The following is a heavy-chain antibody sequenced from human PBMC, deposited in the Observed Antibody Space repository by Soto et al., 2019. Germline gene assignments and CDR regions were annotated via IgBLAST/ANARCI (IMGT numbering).Heavy chain of an antibody. CDR2: INPRSGDT. D-gene: IGHD1-26*01. CDR3: GRDGVGATPLGWFDP. CDR1: GYTFIGYY. V-gene: IGHV1-2*06. J-gene: IGHJ5*02. Sequence: ASVKVSCKASGYTFIGYYIHWVRQAPGQGLEWMGRINPRSGDTTYSQKFQCRLTMTRDTSISTAYMELSSLRSDDTAVYYCGRDGVGATPLGWFDPWGQGSLVTVS.